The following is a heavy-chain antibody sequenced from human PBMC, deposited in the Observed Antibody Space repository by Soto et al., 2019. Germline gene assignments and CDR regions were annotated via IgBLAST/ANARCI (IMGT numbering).Heavy chain of an antibody. D-gene: IGHD6-13*01. CDR3: ARVQDSSSWLGYWFDS. Sequence: QVQLQESGPGLVKPSGTLSLTCAVSGGYISSSNWWSWVRQHPGKGLEWVGEIHHSGTTNDKPSLKSLVTISIDKSKNQFSVKRSSVTAADTAMYYCARVQDSSSWLGYWFDSWGQGILVTVSS. CDR1: GGYISSSNW. CDR2: IHHSGTT. J-gene: IGHJ5*01. V-gene: IGHV4-4*02.